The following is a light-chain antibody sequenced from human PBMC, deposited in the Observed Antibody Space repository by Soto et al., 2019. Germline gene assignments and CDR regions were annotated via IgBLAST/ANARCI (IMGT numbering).Light chain of an antibody. Sequence: DTQITQSPSSLSPSVGDRVTITCHSNDDITNYVNWYQQKPGKAPKLLIYDASNLETGVPSRFSGSGSGTDFSFTISSLQPEDIATYYCQQYDNLPLTFGGGTKVDIK. J-gene: IGKJ4*01. CDR2: DAS. V-gene: IGKV1-33*01. CDR1: DDITNY. CDR3: QQYDNLPLT.